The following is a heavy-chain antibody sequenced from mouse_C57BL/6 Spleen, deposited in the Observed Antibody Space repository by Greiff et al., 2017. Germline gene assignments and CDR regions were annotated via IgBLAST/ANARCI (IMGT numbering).Heavy chain of an antibody. J-gene: IGHJ1*03. Sequence: EVMLVESEGGLVQPGSSMKLSCTASGFTFSDYYMAWVRQVPEKGLEWVANINYDGSSTYYLDSLKSRFIISRDNAKTLLYLQMSRLKSEDTATYDWARGGTTVVDWYFDVWGTGTTVTVSS. CDR3: ARGGTTVVDWYFDV. D-gene: IGHD1-1*01. V-gene: IGHV5-16*01. CDR1: GFTFSDYY. CDR2: INYDGSST.